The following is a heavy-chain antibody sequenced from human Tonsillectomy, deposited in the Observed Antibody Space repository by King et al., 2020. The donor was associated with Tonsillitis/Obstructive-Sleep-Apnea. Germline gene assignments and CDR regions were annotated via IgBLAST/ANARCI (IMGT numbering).Heavy chain of an antibody. CDR2: IFYSGST. CDR3: ARDHCSSTSCYGNYYYMDV. Sequence: VQLQESGPGLVKPSETLSLTCTVSGGSISSYYWSWIRQPPGKGLEWIGYIFYSGSTNYNPSLKIRVTISVDTSKNQFSLKLSSVTAADTAVYYCARDHCSSTSCYGNYYYMDVWGKGTTVTVSS. CDR1: GGSISSYY. J-gene: IGHJ6*03. V-gene: IGHV4-59*01. D-gene: IGHD2-2*01.